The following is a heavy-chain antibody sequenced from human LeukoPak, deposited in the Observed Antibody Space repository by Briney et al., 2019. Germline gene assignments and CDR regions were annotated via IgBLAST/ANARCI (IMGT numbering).Heavy chain of an antibody. J-gene: IGHJ4*02. V-gene: IGHV3-64D*06. D-gene: IGHD1-1*01. CDR2: ISMNVQTT. CDR3: VREGLERRTNFDY. CDR1: GFTFTSHV. Sequence: GGSLRLSCSASGFTFTSHVMHWVRQAPGKGLQYVSGISMNVQTTYYAGSVKGRFTMSRDSSKNTVYLQMNSLTAEDTAVYYCVREGLERRTNFDYWGQGTLVSVSS.